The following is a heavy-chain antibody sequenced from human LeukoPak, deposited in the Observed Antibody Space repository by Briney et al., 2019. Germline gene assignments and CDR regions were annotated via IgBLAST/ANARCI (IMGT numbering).Heavy chain of an antibody. Sequence: SETLSLTCTVSGGSISSYYWSWIRQPPGKGLEWIGYIYYSGSTNYNPSLKSRVTISVDTSKNQFSLKLSSVTAADTAVYYCATGDCGGDCYSGFDYWGQGTLVTVSS. V-gene: IGHV4-59*01. CDR2: IYYSGST. J-gene: IGHJ4*02. CDR3: ATGDCGGDCYSGFDY. D-gene: IGHD2-21*02. CDR1: GGSISSYY.